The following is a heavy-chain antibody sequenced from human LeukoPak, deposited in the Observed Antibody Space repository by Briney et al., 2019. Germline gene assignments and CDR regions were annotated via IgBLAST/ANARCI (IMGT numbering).Heavy chain of an antibody. CDR1: GFTFSDYY. Sequence: PGGSLRLSCAASGFTFSDYYMSWVRQAPGKGLEWVSYISSSGSTIYYADSSKGRFTISRDNAKNSLYLQMNSLRAEDTAVYYCARGHYDILTGLVDYWGQGTLVTVPS. CDR3: ARGHYDILTGLVDY. CDR2: ISSSGSTI. J-gene: IGHJ4*02. D-gene: IGHD3-9*01. V-gene: IGHV3-11*01.